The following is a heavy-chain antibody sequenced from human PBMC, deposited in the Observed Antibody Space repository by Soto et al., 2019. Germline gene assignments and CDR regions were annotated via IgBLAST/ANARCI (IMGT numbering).Heavy chain of an antibody. J-gene: IGHJ4*02. V-gene: IGHV3-11*06. CDR1: GFTFSDYY. CDR3: ARGSNVGATHFDY. D-gene: IGHD1-26*01. Sequence: PGGSLRLSCAASGFTFSDYYMSWIRQAPGKGLEWVSYISSSSSYTNYADSVKGRFTISRDNAKNSLYLQMNSLRAEDTAVYYCARGSNVGATHFDYWGQGTLVTVSS. CDR2: ISSSSSYT.